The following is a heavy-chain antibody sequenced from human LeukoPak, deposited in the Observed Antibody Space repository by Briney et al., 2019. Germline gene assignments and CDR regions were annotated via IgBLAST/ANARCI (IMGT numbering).Heavy chain of an antibody. J-gene: IGHJ4*02. Sequence: SETLSLTCGVSGGSISSGGYSWSWIRQPPGKGLEWIGYIYHSGSTYYNPSLKSRVTISVDRSKNQFSLKLSSVTAADTAVYYCASLVRGVIIDYWGQGTLVTVSS. D-gene: IGHD3-10*01. CDR2: IYHSGST. CDR1: GGSISSGGYS. CDR3: ASLVRGVIIDY. V-gene: IGHV4-30-2*01.